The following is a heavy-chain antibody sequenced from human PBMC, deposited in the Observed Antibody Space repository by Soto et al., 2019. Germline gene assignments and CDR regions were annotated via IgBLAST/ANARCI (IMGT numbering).Heavy chain of an antibody. CDR2: ISSSSSTI. D-gene: IGHD2-2*02. CDR1: GFTFSSDS. CDR3: ARDRGVVVVPAAIGYFDY. V-gene: IGHV3-48*01. Sequence: VQLVESGGGLVQPGGSLRLSCAASGFTFSSDSMNWVRQAPGKGLEWVSYISSSSSTIYYADSVKGRFTISRDNAKNSLYLQMNRLRAEDTAVYYCARDRGVVVVPAAIGYFDYWGQGTLVTVSS. J-gene: IGHJ4*02.